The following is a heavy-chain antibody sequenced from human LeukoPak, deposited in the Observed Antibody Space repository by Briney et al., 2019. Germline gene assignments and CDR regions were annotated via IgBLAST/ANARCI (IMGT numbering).Heavy chain of an antibody. CDR1: GFTFSNAW. Sequence: GGSLRLSCAASGFTFSNAWMSWVRQAPGKGLEWVALIKRKTDGGTTDYAAPVKGRFTISRDDSKNTLYLQMNSLKAEDTAVYYCTTDSEVYWGQGTLVTVSS. V-gene: IGHV3-15*01. CDR3: TTDSEVY. J-gene: IGHJ4*02. CDR2: IKRKTDGGTT.